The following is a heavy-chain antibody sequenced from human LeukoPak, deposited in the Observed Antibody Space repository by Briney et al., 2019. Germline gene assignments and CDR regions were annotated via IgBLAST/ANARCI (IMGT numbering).Heavy chain of an antibody. CDR1: GGSISSGSYY. V-gene: IGHV4-61*02. CDR2: IYTSGST. D-gene: IGHD5-24*01. J-gene: IGHJ4*02. CDR3: ASRDGGY. Sequence: SETLSLTCTVPGGSISSGSYYWSWIRQPAGKGLEWIGRIYTSGSTNYNPSFKSRVTISVDTSKNQFSLKLTSVTAADTAVYYCASRDGGYWGQGTLVTVSS.